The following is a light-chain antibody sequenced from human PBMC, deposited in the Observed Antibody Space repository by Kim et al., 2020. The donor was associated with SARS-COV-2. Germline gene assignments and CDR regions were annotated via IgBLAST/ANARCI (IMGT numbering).Light chain of an antibody. J-gene: IGKJ1*01. Sequence: SGSGGDRVTITGRASQSISSWLAWYQQKPGKAPKRLIYKASSLESGVPSRFSGSGSGTEFTLTISSLQPDEFATYYCQQYNSYWTFGQGTKVDIK. V-gene: IGKV1-5*03. CDR1: QSISSW. CDR2: KAS. CDR3: QQYNSYWT.